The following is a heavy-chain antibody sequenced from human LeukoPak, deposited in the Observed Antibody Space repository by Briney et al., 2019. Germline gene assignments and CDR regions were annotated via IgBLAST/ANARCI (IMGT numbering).Heavy chain of an antibody. CDR3: ARVIVGATTGGYYFDY. D-gene: IGHD1-26*01. Sequence: SETLSLTCTVSGGSISSYYWSWIRQPAGKGLEWIGRIYTSGSTNYNPSLKSRVTMSVDTSKNQFSLKLSSVTAADTAVYYCARVIVGATTGGYYFDYWGQGTLVTVSS. J-gene: IGHJ4*02. CDR2: IYTSGST. V-gene: IGHV4-4*07. CDR1: GGSISSYY.